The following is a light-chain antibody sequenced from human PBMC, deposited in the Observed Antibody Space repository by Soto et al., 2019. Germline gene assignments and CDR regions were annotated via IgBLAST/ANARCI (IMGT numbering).Light chain of an antibody. V-gene: IGKV3-15*01. J-gene: IGKJ1*01. CDR3: QQYKNWPKT. CDR2: GAS. Sequence: EIVMTQSPATLSVSPGERAALSCRASQSVSSNLAWYQQKPGQAPRLLIYGASTRATGIPARFSGSGSGTEFTLTIGSLQSEDFAVYYCQQYKNWPKTFGQGTKVEIK. CDR1: QSVSSN.